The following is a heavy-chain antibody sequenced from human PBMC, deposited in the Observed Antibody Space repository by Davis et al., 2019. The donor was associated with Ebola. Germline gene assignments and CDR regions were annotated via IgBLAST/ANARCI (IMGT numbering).Heavy chain of an antibody. CDR3: MRLCLSPTWYVVWADS. J-gene: IGHJ4*02. D-gene: IGHD3-16*01. CDR1: GSNPAIAW. Sequence: PGGSLRPSCVVSGSNPAIAWVSWVRQAPGKGLEWVGHIRATGDGGTADYAAPVKGRVTISRDDPKNTVYREMNSLKTEDTAVYAYMRLCLSPTWYVVWADSWGQGTLVTVSS. V-gene: IGHV3-15*05. CDR2: IRATGDGGTA.